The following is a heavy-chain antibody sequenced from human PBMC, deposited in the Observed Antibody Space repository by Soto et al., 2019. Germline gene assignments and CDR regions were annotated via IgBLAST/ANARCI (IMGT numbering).Heavy chain of an antibody. J-gene: IGHJ6*02. CDR1: GYSFTSYW. D-gene: IGHD6-19*01. CDR2: IDPSDSYT. CDR3: ARVDSSGPKNYGMDV. Sequence: PGESLKISCKGSGYSFTSYWISWVRQMPGKGLEWMGRIDPSDSYTNYSPSFQGHVTISADKSISTAYLQWSSLKASDTAMYYCARVDSSGPKNYGMDVWGQGTTVTVSS. V-gene: IGHV5-10-1*01.